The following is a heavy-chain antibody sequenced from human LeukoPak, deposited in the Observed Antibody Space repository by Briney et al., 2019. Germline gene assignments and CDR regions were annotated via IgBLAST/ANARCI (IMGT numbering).Heavy chain of an antibody. CDR1: GYTFTSYY. V-gene: IGHV1-46*01. Sequence: ASVKVSCKASGYTFTSYYMHWVRQASGQGLEWMGIINPSGGSTSYAQKFQGRVTMTRDTSTSTVYMELSSLRSEDTAVYYCARDTYYYDSSGSLFDHWGQGTLVTVSS. CDR3: ARDTYYYDSSGSLFDH. CDR2: INPSGGST. J-gene: IGHJ4*02. D-gene: IGHD3-22*01.